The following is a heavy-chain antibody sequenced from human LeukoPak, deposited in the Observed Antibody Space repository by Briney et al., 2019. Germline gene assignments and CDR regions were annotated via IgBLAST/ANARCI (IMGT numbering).Heavy chain of an antibody. D-gene: IGHD2-8*01. CDR3: AKDTSIGKYCTNGVCSPFDY. CDR2: ISDSGDYT. V-gene: IGHV3-23*01. Sequence: PGGSLRLSCAGSGFTFSSHAMSWVRQAPGQGLEWVSAISDSGDYTSYADSVRGRFTISRDNSRNTLYLQMISLRPEDTAVYYCAKDTSIGKYCTNGVCSPFDYWGQGTLVTVSS. CDR1: GFTFSSHA. J-gene: IGHJ4*02.